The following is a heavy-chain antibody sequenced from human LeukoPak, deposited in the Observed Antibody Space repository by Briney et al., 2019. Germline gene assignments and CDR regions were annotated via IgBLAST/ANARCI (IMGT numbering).Heavy chain of an antibody. D-gene: IGHD5-12*01. CDR2: IRYDGSNK. J-gene: IGHJ4*02. Sequence: GGSLRLSCAASGFTFSSYGMHWVRQAPGKGLEWVAFIRYDGSNKYYADSVKGRFTISRDNSKNTLYLQMNSLRSDDTAVYYCARVQWLRLRGHPARGYFDYWGQGTLVTVSS. CDR1: GFTFSSYG. V-gene: IGHV3-30*02. CDR3: ARVQWLRLRGHPARGYFDY.